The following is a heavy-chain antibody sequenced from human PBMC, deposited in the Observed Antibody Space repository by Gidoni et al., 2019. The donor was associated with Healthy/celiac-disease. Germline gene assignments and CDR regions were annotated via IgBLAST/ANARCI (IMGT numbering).Heavy chain of an antibody. Sequence: QLQLQESGPGLVKPSETLSLPCTDSGGSISSSSYYWGWIRQPPGKGLEWIGSIYYSGSTYYNPSLKRRVTISVDTSKNQFSLKLSSVTAADTAVYYCANGWPPAYWGQGTLVTVSS. J-gene: IGHJ4*02. D-gene: IGHD2-15*01. CDR1: GGSISSSSYY. CDR2: IYYSGST. V-gene: IGHV4-39*01. CDR3: ANGWPPAY.